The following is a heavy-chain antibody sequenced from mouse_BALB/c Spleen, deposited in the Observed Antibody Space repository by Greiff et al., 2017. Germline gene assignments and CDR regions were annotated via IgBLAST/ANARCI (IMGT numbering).Heavy chain of an antibody. CDR2: ILPGSGST. J-gene: IGHJ4*01. V-gene: IGHV1-9*01. CDR1: GYTFSSYW. D-gene: IGHD1-1*01. Sequence: LMEPGASVKISCKATGYTFSSYWIEWVKQRPGHGLEWIGEILPGSGSTNYNEKFKGKATFTADTSSNTAYMQLSSLTSEDSAVYYCAIITTVVDYYAMDYWGQGTSVTVSS. CDR3: AIITTVVDYYAMDY.